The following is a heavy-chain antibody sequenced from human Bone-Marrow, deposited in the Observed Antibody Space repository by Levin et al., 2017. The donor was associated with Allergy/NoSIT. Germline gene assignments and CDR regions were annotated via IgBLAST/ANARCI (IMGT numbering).Heavy chain of an antibody. V-gene: IGHV3-23*01. D-gene: IGHD2-15*01. J-gene: IGHJ5*02. CDR3: AKGTIVVVVAATDWFDP. CDR1: GFTFSSYA. CDR2: ISGSGGST. Sequence: GESLKISCAASGFTFSSYAMSWVRQAPGKGLEWVSAISGSGGSTYYADSVKGRFTISRDNSKNTLYLQMNSLRAEDTAVYYCAKGTIVVVVAATDWFDPWGHGTLVTVSS.